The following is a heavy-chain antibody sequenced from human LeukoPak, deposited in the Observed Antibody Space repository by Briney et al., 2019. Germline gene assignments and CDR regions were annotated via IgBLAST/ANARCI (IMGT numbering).Heavy chain of an antibody. V-gene: IGHV3-30*02. Sequence: GGSLRLSCAASGFTFSSYGMHWVRQAPGKGLEWVAFIRYDGSNKYYADSVKGRFTISRDNSKNTLYLQMNSLRAEETAVYYCAKEVGDIVVVPAASEELWGQGTLVTVSS. CDR1: GFTFSSYG. J-gene: IGHJ4*02. D-gene: IGHD2-2*01. CDR3: AKEVGDIVVVPAASEEL. CDR2: IRYDGSNK.